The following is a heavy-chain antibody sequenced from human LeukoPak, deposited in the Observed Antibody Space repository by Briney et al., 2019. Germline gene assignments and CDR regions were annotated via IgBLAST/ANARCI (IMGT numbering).Heavy chain of an antibody. CDR2: ISTSGNTI. Sequence: PGGSLRLSCAASGFTFSSYEMNWVRQAPGKGLEWVSYISTSGNTIYFADSVKGRFTISRDNAKNSLSLQMNSLRAEDTAVYYCATVLGVGGGYFQRWGQGTLVIVSS. D-gene: IGHD3-3*01. CDR3: ATVLGVGGGYFQR. CDR1: GFTFSSYE. J-gene: IGHJ1*01. V-gene: IGHV3-48*03.